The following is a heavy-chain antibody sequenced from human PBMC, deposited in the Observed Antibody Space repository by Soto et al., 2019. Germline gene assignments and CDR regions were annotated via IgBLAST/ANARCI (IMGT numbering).Heavy chain of an antibody. J-gene: IGHJ5*02. CDR3: ARAHGTSWYNCFDP. CDR1: GGNFTNYG. D-gene: IGHD1-26*01. CDR2: IIPLFGTT. Sequence: ASVKVSCKAFGGNFTNYGISWVRQAPGQGLEWMGGIIPLFGTTNYAQKFRGRVTVTADESTSTVYMELNSLRSEDTAIYYCARAHGTSWYNCFDPWGQGTLVTVSS. V-gene: IGHV1-69*13.